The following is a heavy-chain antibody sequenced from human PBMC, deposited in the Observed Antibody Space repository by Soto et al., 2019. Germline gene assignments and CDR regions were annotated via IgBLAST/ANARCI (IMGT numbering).Heavy chain of an antibody. CDR2: IIPIFGTA. V-gene: IGHV1-69*01. J-gene: IGHJ6*02. CDR1: GGTFSSYA. Sequence: QVQLVQSGAEVKKPGSSVKVSCKASGGTFSSYAISWVRQAPGQGLEWMGGIIPIFGTANYAQKFQGRVTITADEFPSTAYMELSSLRSEDTAVYYCARGIVATISYYDGMDVWGQGTTVTVSS. D-gene: IGHD5-12*01. CDR3: ARGIVATISYYDGMDV.